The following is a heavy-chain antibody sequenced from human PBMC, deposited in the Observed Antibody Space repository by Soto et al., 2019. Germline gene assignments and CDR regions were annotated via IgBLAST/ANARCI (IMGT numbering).Heavy chain of an antibody. D-gene: IGHD3-22*01. CDR2: ISAPTGSS. V-gene: IGHV1-18*01. CDR1: GYTFTSSG. J-gene: IGHJ3*01. Sequence: QVQLVQSGAEVKKPGASVKVSCKASGYTFTSSGMSWVRQAPGLGLEWMGWISAPTGSSEYAQRFQGRVSVTTDRSTSTAYMELRSLRSDDTAVYYCARAFFYQGSDSRGYSFDAFDFWGPGTVVTVSS. CDR3: ARAFFYQGSDSRGYSFDAFDF.